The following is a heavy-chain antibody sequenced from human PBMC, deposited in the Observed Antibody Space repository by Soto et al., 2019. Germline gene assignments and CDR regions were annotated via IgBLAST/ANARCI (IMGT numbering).Heavy chain of an antibody. CDR2: ISYDGSHK. J-gene: IGHJ6*02. CDR3: ARGVVAATIYYYGMDV. D-gene: IGHD2-15*01. V-gene: IGHV3-30-3*01. CDR1: GFTFSSYA. Sequence: QVQLVESGGGVVQPGGSLRLSCAASGFTFSSYAMHWVRQAPGKGLEWVAVISYDGSHKYYADSAKGRFTISRDNSKNTVHLQMNSLRAEDTAVYYCARGVVAATIYYYGMDVWGQGTTVTVSS.